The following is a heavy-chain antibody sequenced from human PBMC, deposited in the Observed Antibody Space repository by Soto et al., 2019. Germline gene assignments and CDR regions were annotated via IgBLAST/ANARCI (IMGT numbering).Heavy chain of an antibody. D-gene: IGHD2-2*01. Sequence: QVQLVQSGAEVKKPGASVKVSCKASGYTFTSYGISWVRQAPGQGLEWMGWISAYNGNTNYAQKLQGRVTMTTVTSTSTAYMELRSLRSDDTAVYYCARAAPTYCSSTSYYSCYYYGMDVWGQGTTVTVSS. CDR2: ISAYNGNT. V-gene: IGHV1-18*04. CDR3: ARAAPTYCSSTSYYSCYYYGMDV. CDR1: GYTFTSYG. J-gene: IGHJ6*02.